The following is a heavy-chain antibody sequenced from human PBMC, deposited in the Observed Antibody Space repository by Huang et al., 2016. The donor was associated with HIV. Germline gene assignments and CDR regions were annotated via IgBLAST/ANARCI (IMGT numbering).Heavy chain of an antibody. CDR1: GGSFTGNY. D-gene: IGHD3-3*01. Sequence: QMQLQQRGAGLLKPSETLSLTCGVSGGSFTGNYLTWFRQAPGKGLEWIGGVNASGATNDNPYLNGRVTISLDKSNRELSLNLRSVTAADTAVYYCARQWTILEWLLGLDVWGQGTTVIVSS. V-gene: IGHV4-34*02. J-gene: IGHJ6*02. CDR2: VNASGAT. CDR3: ARQWTILEWLLGLDV.